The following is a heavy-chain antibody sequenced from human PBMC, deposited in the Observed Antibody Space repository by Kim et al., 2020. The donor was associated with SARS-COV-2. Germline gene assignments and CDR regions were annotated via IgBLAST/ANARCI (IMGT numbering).Heavy chain of an antibody. CDR2: IIPIFGTA. J-gene: IGHJ6*02. V-gene: IGHV1-69*13. CDR3: AGTVGATRNYYGMDV. Sequence: SVKVSCKASGGTFSSYAISWVRQAPGQGLEWMGGIIPIFGTANYAQKFQGRVTITADESTSTAYMELSSLRSEDTAVYYCAGTVGATRNYYGMDVWGQGTTVTVSS. D-gene: IGHD1-26*01. CDR1: GGTFSSYA.